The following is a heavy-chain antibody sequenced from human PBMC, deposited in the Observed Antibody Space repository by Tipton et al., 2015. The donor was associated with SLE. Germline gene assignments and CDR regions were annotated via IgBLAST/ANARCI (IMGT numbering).Heavy chain of an antibody. V-gene: IGHV4-61*02. CDR3: ARPDLI. CDR1: GGSISSGSYY. D-gene: IGHD1-14*01. J-gene: IGHJ4*02. CDR2: IYTSGST. Sequence: TLSLTCTVSGGSISSGSYYWSWIRQPAGKGLEWIGRIYTSGSTNYNPSLKSRVTISEDTSKNQFSLKLTSVTAADTAVYYCARPDLIWGQGTQVTVSS.